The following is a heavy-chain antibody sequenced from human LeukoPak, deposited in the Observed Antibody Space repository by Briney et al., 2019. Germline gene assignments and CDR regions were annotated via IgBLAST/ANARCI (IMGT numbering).Heavy chain of an antibody. D-gene: IGHD4-11*01. CDR3: ARGSNYVSDYYFDV. Sequence: SETLSLTCAVYGVSLRGHYWSWIRQSPEKGLEWIGEVNHEGDSIYSPSLESRLTLSVDMSKNQFSLNLRSVTAADTAVYFCARGSNYVSDYYFDVWGKGTTVIVSS. J-gene: IGHJ6*03. CDR2: VNHEGDS. V-gene: IGHV4-34*01. CDR1: GVSLRGHY.